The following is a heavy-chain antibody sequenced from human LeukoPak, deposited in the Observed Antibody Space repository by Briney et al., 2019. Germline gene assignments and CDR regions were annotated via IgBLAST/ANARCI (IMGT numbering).Heavy chain of an antibody. V-gene: IGHV4-59*01. Sequence: SETLSLTCTVSGGSISSYYWSWIRQPPGKGLEWIGYIYYSGSTNYNPSLESRVTISVGTSKNQFSLKLSSVTAADTAVYYCARKEWVPYYFDYWGQGTLVTVSS. D-gene: IGHD3-3*01. CDR1: GGSISSYY. CDR3: ARKEWVPYYFDY. J-gene: IGHJ4*02. CDR2: IYYSGST.